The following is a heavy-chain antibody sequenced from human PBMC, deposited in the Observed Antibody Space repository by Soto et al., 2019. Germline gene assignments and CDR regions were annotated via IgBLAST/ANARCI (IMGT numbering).Heavy chain of an antibody. D-gene: IGHD4-4*01. CDR2: INTDGTST. CDR1: GFTLSNCW. Sequence: PWGSLRLSXVGSGFTLSNCWMHWVRQAPAQGLAWVSRINTDGTSTMYADSVKSRFTVSRDNAKNRLYLQMNSLRADDTAVHYCTRGGGPTVTPFGYWGQGTPVTVSS. CDR3: TRGGGPTVTPFGY. V-gene: IGHV3-74*03. J-gene: IGHJ4*02.